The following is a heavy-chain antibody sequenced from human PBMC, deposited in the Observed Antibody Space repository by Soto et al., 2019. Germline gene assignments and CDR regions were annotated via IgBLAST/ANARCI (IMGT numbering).Heavy chain of an antibody. CDR2: ISYDGSNK. CDR1: GFPFSSYG. V-gene: IGHV3-30*18. J-gene: IGHJ4*02. CDR3: AKDPYSSGWPWYYFDY. D-gene: IGHD6-19*01. Sequence: QVQLVESGGGVVQPGRSLRLSCAASGFPFSSYGIHWVRQAPGKGLEWVAGISYDGSNKYYADSVKGRFTISRDNSKNTLYLHMNSLRAEDTAIYYCAKDPYSSGWPWYYFDYWGQGTLVTVSS.